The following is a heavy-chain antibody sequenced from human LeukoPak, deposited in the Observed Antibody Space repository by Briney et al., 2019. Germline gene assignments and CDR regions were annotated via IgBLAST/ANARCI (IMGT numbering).Heavy chain of an antibody. V-gene: IGHV4-39*01. Sequence: AETLCLTCTVSGDSISTSRYYWGWIRQPPGKGLEWLGSIYYSGISHYNPSLKRRVTIYVDTSRNQFSLHLYSVTAADTAVFYCARSDSSDYRQIDFWGQGTLVTVSS. J-gene: IGHJ4*02. CDR3: ARSDSSDYRQIDF. D-gene: IGHD3-10*01. CDR2: IYYSGIS. CDR1: GDSISTSRYY.